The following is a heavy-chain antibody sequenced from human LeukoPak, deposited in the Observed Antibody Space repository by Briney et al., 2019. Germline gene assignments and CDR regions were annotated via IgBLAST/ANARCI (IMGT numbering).Heavy chain of an antibody. CDR3: ARVMRRDAYNRPLDY. CDR1: GYTFTSYG. CDR2: ISAYNGNT. V-gene: IGHV1-18*01. J-gene: IGHJ4*02. D-gene: IGHD5-24*01. Sequence: ASVKVSCKASGYTFTSYGISWVRQAPGQGLEWMGWISAYNGNTNYAQKLQGRVTMTTDTSTSTAYMELRSLRSDDTAVYYCARVMRRDAYNRPLDYWGQGTLVTVSS.